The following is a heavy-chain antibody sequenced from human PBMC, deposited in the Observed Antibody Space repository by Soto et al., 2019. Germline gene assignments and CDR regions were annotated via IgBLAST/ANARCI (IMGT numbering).Heavy chain of an antibody. CDR3: ARDGSGSYYTYYYYGTDV. CDR2: IYTSGST. V-gene: IGHV4-4*07. J-gene: IGHJ6*02. D-gene: IGHD3-10*01. Sequence: LXLPCTVSGGSISSYYWSWIRQPAGKGLEWIGRIYTSGSTNYNPSLKSRVTMSVDTSKNQFSLKLSSVTAADTAVYYCARDGSGSYYTYYYYGTDVWGQGTTVTVSS. CDR1: GGSISSYY.